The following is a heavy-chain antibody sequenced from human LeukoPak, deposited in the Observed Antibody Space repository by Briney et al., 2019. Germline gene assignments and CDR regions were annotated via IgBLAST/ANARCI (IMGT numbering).Heavy chain of an antibody. CDR2: INAGNGNT. D-gene: IGHD6-13*01. CDR1: GYTFTGYY. Sequence: ASVKVSCKASGYTFTGYYMHWVRQAPGQRLEWMGWINAGNGNTKYSQKFQGRVTITRDTSASTAYMELSSLRSEDTAVYYCARDHGSSKEDDAFDIWGQGTMVTVSS. J-gene: IGHJ3*02. V-gene: IGHV1-3*01. CDR3: ARDHGSSKEDDAFDI.